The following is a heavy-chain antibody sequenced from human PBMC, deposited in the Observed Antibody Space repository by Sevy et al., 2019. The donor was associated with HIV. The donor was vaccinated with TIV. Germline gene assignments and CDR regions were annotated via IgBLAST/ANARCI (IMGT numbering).Heavy chain of an antibody. CDR2: ISPNGGRT. CDR1: GFTFSSHT. J-gene: IGHJ4*02. Sequence: GGSLRLSCAASGFTFSSHTMLWVRQAPGKGLEYVSSISPNGGRTYSANSVKGRFTISRDNSNDMLYLKMDSLRNKDMAVYYSAIEAFKDLLDTGLDSRSQRTLVTVSS. V-gene: IGHV3-64*01. CDR3: AIEAFKDLLDTGLDS.